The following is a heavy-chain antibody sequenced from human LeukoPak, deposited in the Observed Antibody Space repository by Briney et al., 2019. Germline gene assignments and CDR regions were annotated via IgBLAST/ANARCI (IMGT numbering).Heavy chain of an antibody. Sequence: SETLSLTCTVSGGSISNYYWSWIRQPPGKGLEWIGYIYYSGSTNYNPSLKSRVTISVDTSKNQFSLKLSSVTAADTAVYYCARVRSGYYYDSSGYAFDYWGQGTLVTVSS. J-gene: IGHJ4*02. CDR1: GGSISNYY. CDR2: IYYSGST. D-gene: IGHD3-22*01. CDR3: ARVRSGYYYDSSGYAFDY. V-gene: IGHV4-59*01.